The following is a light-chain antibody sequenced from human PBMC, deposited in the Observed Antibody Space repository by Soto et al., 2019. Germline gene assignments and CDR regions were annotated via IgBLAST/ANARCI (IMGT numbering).Light chain of an antibody. CDR2: GAS. Sequence: IVLTQSPGTLSLSPGERATLSCRASQSVSSSLLACYQQKPGQAPRLLIYGASSRATGIPDRFSGSGSGTDFTLTISRLEPEDFAVYYCQQYGSSWTFGQGTKVEIK. CDR3: QQYGSSWT. V-gene: IGKV3-20*01. J-gene: IGKJ1*01. CDR1: QSVSSSL.